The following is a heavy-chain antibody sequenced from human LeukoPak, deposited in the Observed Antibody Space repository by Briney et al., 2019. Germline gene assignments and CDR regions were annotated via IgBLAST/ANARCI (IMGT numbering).Heavy chain of an antibody. D-gene: IGHD3-22*01. CDR1: GFTFSSYA. V-gene: IGHV3-23*01. CDR2: ISGSGGST. CDR3: AKGEYYYDSSGHFDY. J-gene: IGHJ4*02. Sequence: PGGSLRLSCAASGFTFSSYAMSRVRQAPGKGLEWVSAISGSGGSTYYADSVKGRFTISRDNSKNTLYLQMNSLRAEDTAVYYCAKGEYYYDSSGHFDYWGQGTLVTVSS.